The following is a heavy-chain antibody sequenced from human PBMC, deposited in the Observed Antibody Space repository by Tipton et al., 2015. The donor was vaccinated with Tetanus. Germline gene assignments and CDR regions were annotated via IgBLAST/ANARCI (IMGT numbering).Heavy chain of an antibody. CDR1: GGSISSGDYY. D-gene: IGHD3-22*01. CDR3: ARVGYYYYYMDV. Sequence: TLSLTCTVSGGSISSGDYYWSWIRQPPGKGLEWIGYISYSGRTHYNPSLKSRISISRDTSKNQFSLKLSSVTAADTAVYYCARVGYYYYYMDVWGKGTTFTVSS. J-gene: IGHJ6*03. CDR2: ISYSGRT. V-gene: IGHV4-30-4*01.